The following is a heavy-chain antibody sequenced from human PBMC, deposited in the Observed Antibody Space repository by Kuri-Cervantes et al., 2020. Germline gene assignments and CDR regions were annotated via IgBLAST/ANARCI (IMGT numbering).Heavy chain of an antibody. Sequence: GESLKISCAASGFTFSSYGMHWVRQAPGKRLEWVAVISYDGSNKYYADSVKGRFTISRDNSKNTLYLQMNSLRAEDTSVYYCANQPPQRRVIPDYYGMDVWGQGTTVTVSS. V-gene: IGHV3-30*18. J-gene: IGHJ6*02. CDR3: ANQPPQRRVIPDYYGMDV. D-gene: IGHD3-10*01. CDR1: GFTFSSYG. CDR2: ISYDGSNK.